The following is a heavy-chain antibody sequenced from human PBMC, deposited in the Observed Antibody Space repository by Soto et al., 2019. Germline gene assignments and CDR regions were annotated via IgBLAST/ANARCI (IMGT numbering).Heavy chain of an antibody. J-gene: IGHJ4*02. V-gene: IGHV1-69*13. CDR2: IIPIFGTA. Sequence: SVKVSCKASGGTFSSYAISWVRQAPGQGLEWMGGIIPIFGTANYAQKFQGRVTITADESTSTAYMELSSLRSEDTAVYYCASGGSSGQTWVLSDYWGQGTPVTVSS. D-gene: IGHD2-15*01. CDR1: GGTFSSYA. CDR3: ASGGSSGQTWVLSDY.